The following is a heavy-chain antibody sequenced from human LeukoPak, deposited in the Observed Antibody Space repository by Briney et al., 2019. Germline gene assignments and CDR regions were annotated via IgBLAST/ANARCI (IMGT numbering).Heavy chain of an antibody. J-gene: IGHJ6*03. Sequence: ASVKVSCKASGYTFTSYDINWVRQATGQGLEWMGWMNPNSGNTGYAQKFQGRVTMTRNTSISTAYMELSSLRSEDTAMYYCARGMGGWRYYYYYMDVWGKGTTVTISS. CDR3: ARGMGGWRYYYYYMDV. D-gene: IGHD6-19*01. CDR2: MNPNSGNT. CDR1: GYTFTSYD. V-gene: IGHV1-8*01.